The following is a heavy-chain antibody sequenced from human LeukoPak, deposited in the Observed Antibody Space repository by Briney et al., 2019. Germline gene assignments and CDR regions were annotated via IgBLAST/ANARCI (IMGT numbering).Heavy chain of an antibody. J-gene: IGHJ6*03. CDR2: ISSRSSYI. Sequence: GGSLRLSCAVSGFIFSDFAMSWVRQAPGKGLEWVSSISSRSSYIYYADSLKGRFTISRDNAKNSLYLNIHSLRAEDTAVYYCARGDYYDSSGWYYYYMDVWGKGTTVTISS. CDR3: ARGDYYDSSGWYYYYMDV. CDR1: GFIFSDFA. D-gene: IGHD3-22*01. V-gene: IGHV3-21*01.